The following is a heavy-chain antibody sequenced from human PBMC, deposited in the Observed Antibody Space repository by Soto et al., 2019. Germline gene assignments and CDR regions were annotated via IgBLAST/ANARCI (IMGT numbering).Heavy chain of an antibody. CDR2: IIPIFGTA. D-gene: IGHD3-3*01. J-gene: IGHJ6*02. V-gene: IGHV1-69*01. CDR3: ARGDWFYAVTPKSGMVV. CDR1: GGTFSSYD. Sequence: QVQLVQSGAEVKKPGSSVKVSCKASGGTFSSYDISWVRQAPGQGLEWMGVIIPIFGTANYAQKFQGRVTITADESTSTAYMELSSLRSEDTAVYYFARGDWFYAVTPKSGMVVWGQGPTVTVSS.